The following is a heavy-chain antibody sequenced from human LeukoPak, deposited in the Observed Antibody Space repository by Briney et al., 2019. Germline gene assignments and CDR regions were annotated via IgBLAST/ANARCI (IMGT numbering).Heavy chain of an antibody. CDR1: GFTFSSYE. Sequence: PGGSLRLSCAASGFTFSSYEMNWVRQAPGKGLEWVSYISSSGSTIYYADSVKGRFTISRDNAKNSLYLQMNSLRAEDTAVCYCASIWFGELARDYWGQGTLVTVSS. D-gene: IGHD3-10*01. CDR3: ASIWFGELARDY. J-gene: IGHJ4*02. V-gene: IGHV3-48*03. CDR2: ISSSGSTI.